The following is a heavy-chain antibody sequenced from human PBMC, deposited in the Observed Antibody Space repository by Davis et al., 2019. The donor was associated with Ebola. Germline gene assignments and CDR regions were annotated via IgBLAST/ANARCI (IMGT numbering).Heavy chain of an antibody. Sequence: MPGGPLRPSCAVHGGSFSGYYWSWIRQPPGKGLEWIGEINHSGSTNYNPSLKSRVTISVDTSKNQFSLKLSSVTAADTAVYYCAKCRSGGSCYYGMDVRGQGTTVTVSS. V-gene: IGHV4-34*01. CDR3: AKCRSGGSCYYGMDV. CDR1: GGSFSGYY. J-gene: IGHJ6*02. CDR2: INHSGST. D-gene: IGHD2-15*01.